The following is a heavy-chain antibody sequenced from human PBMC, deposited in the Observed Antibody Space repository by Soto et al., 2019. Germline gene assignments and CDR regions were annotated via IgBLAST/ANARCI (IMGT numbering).Heavy chain of an antibody. D-gene: IGHD3-22*01. CDR2: IDPSDSYT. V-gene: IGHV5-10-1*01. CDR3: ATLSDNYYDSSGKHYYGMDV. Sequence: XESLKISCKGCGYSFTSYWISWVRQMPGKGLEWMGRIDPSDSYTNYSPSFQGHVTISADKSISTAYLQWSSLKASDTAMYYCATLSDNYYDSSGKHYYGMDVWGQGTTVTVSS. CDR1: GYSFTSYW. J-gene: IGHJ6*02.